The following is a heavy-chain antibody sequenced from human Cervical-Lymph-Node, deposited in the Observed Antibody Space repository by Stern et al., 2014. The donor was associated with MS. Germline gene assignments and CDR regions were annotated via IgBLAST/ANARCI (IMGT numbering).Heavy chain of an antibody. CDR3: ARDGRHSNNYGLDV. D-gene: IGHD5-18*01. Sequence: QLVQSGAEVKKPGSSVKVSCQASGGAFNVYAINWLRQAPGQGLEWMGGIIPIIGIATYAPKFQGRVMITRDESTRTSSMQLGSLTSNDTAVYYCARDGRHSNNYGLDVWGQGTTVTVSS. J-gene: IGHJ6*02. CDR1: GGAFNVYA. CDR2: IIPIIGIA. V-gene: IGHV1-69*01.